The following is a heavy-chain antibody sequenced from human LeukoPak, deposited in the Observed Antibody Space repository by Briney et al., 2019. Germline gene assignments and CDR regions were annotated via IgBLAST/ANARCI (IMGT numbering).Heavy chain of an antibody. CDR2: IYYSGST. J-gene: IGHJ4*02. D-gene: IGHD4-23*01. CDR3: ARQTTVAYYFDY. Sequence: SETLSLTCTVSGGSISSYYWSWIRQPAGKGLEWIGYIYYSGSTNYNPSLKSRVTISVDTSKNQFSLKLSSVTAADTAVYYCARQTTVAYYFDYWGQGTLVTVSS. CDR1: GGSISSYY. V-gene: IGHV4-59*01.